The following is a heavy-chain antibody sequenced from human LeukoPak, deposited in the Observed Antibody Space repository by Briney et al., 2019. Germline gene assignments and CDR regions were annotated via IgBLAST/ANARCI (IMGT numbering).Heavy chain of an antibody. CDR1: GFTFSSYG. Sequence: PGGSLRLSCAASGFTFSSYGMHWVCQAPGKGLEWVAVISYDGSNKYYADSVKGRFTISRDNSKNTLYLQMNSLRAEDTAVYYCAKVASRRRTDDAFDIWGQGTVVTVSS. D-gene: IGHD2-2*01. J-gene: IGHJ3*02. CDR3: AKVASRRRTDDAFDI. CDR2: ISYDGSNK. V-gene: IGHV3-30*18.